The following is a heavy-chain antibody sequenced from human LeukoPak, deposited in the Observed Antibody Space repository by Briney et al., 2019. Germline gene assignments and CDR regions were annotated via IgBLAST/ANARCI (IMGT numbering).Heavy chain of an antibody. V-gene: IGHV3-23*01. J-gene: IGHJ4*02. CDR1: GFTFTSYS. Sequence: GGSLRLSCAASGFTFTSYSMNWVRQATGKELEWVSTISGGGGSTYYADSVKGRFTISRDNSKNTLYLQMNSLRAEDTAVYYCAKEDHSGSYYYFDYWGQGTLVTVSS. D-gene: IGHD1-26*01. CDR2: ISGGGGST. CDR3: AKEDHSGSYYYFDY.